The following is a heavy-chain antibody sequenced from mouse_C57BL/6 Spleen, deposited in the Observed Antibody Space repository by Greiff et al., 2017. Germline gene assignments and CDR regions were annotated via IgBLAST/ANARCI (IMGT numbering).Heavy chain of an antibody. Sequence: QVQLQQPGAELVKPGASVKMSCKASGYTFTSYWITWVKQRPGQGLEWIGEIYPGSGSTNYNEQFKSKATLTVDTSSSTAYMQLSSLTSEDSAVYYCAKGGSSSAWFAYWGQGTLVTVSA. CDR3: AKGGSSSAWFAY. CDR1: GYTFTSYW. D-gene: IGHD1-1*01. V-gene: IGHV1-55*01. J-gene: IGHJ3*01. CDR2: IYPGSGST.